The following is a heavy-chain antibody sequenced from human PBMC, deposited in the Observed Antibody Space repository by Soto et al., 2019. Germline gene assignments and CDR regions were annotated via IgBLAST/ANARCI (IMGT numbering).Heavy chain of an antibody. CDR1: GFTFDDYA. CDR3: TKARLWGGDGYNSYYYNAMDV. D-gene: IGHD3-16*01. Sequence: SLRLSCAASGFTFDDYAMYWVRQVPGKGLEWVSGISWNSGRIGYADSVKGRFTISRDNAKNSLYLQMNSLRPEDTALYYCTKARLWGGDGYNSYYYNAMDVWGQGTKVTVSS. J-gene: IGHJ6*02. CDR2: ISWNSGRI. V-gene: IGHV3-9*01.